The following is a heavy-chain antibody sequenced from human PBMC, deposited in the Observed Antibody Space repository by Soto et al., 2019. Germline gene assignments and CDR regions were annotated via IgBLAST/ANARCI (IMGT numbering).Heavy chain of an antibody. D-gene: IGHD3-9*01. CDR3: ARHVYYDVLKKNY. CDR1: GYNFANYW. CDR2: IYPGHSDT. J-gene: IGHJ4*02. Sequence: ELQLVQSGAEVKKPGESLKISCKGSGYNFANYWIGWVRQMPGKGLEWMGIIYPGHSDTRYSPSFQGQVTISADTSISTAYLEWSSLKASDTAIYYCARHVYYDVLKKNYWGQGTLVTVSS. V-gene: IGHV5-51*01.